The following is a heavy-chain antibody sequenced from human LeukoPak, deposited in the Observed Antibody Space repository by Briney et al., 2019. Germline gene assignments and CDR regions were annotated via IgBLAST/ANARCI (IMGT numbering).Heavy chain of an antibody. Sequence: SETLSLTCAVYGGSFSGYYWSWIRQPPGKGLEWIGEINHSGSTNYNPSLKSRVTISVDTSKNQFSLKLSSVTAADTAVYYCARVGGKTARFDYWGQGTLVTVSS. J-gene: IGHJ4*02. CDR3: ARVGGKTARFDY. V-gene: IGHV4-34*01. CDR1: GGSFSGYY. CDR2: INHSGST. D-gene: IGHD1-14*01.